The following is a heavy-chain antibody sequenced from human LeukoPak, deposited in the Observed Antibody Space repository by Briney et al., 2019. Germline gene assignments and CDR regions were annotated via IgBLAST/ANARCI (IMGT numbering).Heavy chain of an antibody. Sequence: PSETLSLTCTVSGGSISSYYWSWIRQPPGKGLEWIGYIYYSGSTNYNPSLKSRVTISVDTSKNQFSLNLRSVTAADTAVYYCAREWDEGYSYGTWGQGTLVTVSS. D-gene: IGHD5-18*01. CDR1: GGSISSYY. CDR2: IYYSGST. CDR3: AREWDEGYSYGT. V-gene: IGHV4-59*12. J-gene: IGHJ4*02.